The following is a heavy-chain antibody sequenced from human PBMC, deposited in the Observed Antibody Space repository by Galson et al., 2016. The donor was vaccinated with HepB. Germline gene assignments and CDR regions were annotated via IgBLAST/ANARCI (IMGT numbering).Heavy chain of an antibody. Sequence: SLRLSCAASGFTVSRNDMSWVRQAPGKGLEWVSVIYSGASTYYADSVKGRFTISRDSSKNTPYLQMNSLRAEDTAAYYCARDGGYYGMDVWGQGTPVTVSS. CDR3: ARDGGYYGMDV. J-gene: IGHJ6*02. V-gene: IGHV3-53*01. CDR1: GFTVSRND. CDR2: IYSGAST.